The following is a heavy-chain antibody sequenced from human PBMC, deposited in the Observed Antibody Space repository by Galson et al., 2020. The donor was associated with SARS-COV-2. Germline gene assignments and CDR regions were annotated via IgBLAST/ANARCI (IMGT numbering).Heavy chain of an antibody. J-gene: IGHJ3*02. CDR3: ARESYYYDSSGSDAFDI. CDR1: GGSISSYY. Sequence: SETLSLTCTVSGGSISSYYWSWIRQPAGQGLEWIGRIYTSGSTNYNPSLKSRVTMSVDTSKNQFSLKLSSVTAADTAVYYCARESYYYDSSGSDAFDIWGQGTMVTVSS. CDR2: IYTSGST. D-gene: IGHD3-22*01. V-gene: IGHV4-4*07.